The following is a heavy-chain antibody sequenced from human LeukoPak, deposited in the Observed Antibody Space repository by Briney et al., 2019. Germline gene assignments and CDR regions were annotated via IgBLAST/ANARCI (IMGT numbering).Heavy chain of an antibody. CDR3: AREATYYYDSSGYYFDY. J-gene: IGHJ4*02. CDR2: IYHSGST. Sequence: PSETLSLTCAVSGGSISSGGYSWSWIRQPPGKGLEWIGYIYHSGSTYYNPSLKSRVTISVDTSKNQFSLKLSSVTAADTAVYYCAREATYYYDSSGYYFDYWGQGTLVTVSS. V-gene: IGHV4-30-2*01. CDR1: GGSISSGGYS. D-gene: IGHD3-22*01.